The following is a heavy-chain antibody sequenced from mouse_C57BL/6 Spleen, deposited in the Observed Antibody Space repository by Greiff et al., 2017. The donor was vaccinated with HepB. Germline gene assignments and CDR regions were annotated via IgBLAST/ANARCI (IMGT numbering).Heavy chain of an antibody. D-gene: IGHD2-12*01. V-gene: IGHV1-55*01. Sequence: QVQLQQPGAELVKPGASVKMSCKASGYTFTSYWITWVKQRPGQGLEWIGDIYPGSGSTNYNEKFKSKATLTVDTSSSTAYMQLSSLTSEDSAVYYGARRGYYSHAWFDYWGKGTLVTVSA. J-gene: IGHJ3*01. CDR2: IYPGSGST. CDR1: GYTFTSYW. CDR3: ARRGYYSHAWFDY.